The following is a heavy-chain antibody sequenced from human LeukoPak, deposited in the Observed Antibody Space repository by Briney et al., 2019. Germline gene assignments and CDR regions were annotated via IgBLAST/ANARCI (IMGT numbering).Heavy chain of an antibody. CDR1: GGSFSGYY. CDR3: ARGLHCSTTSCRKNWFDP. J-gene: IGHJ5*02. V-gene: IGHV4-34*01. CDR2: INHSGST. D-gene: IGHD2-2*01. Sequence: SETLSLTCAVYGGSFSGYYWSWIRQPPGKGLEWIGEINHSGSTNYNPSLKSRVTISVDTSKNQFSLKLNSVTAADTAVYYCARGLHCSTTSCRKNWFDPWGQGTLVTVSS.